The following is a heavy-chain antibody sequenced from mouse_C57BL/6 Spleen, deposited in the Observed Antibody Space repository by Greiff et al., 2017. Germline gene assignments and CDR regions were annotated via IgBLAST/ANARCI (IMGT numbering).Heavy chain of an antibody. J-gene: IGHJ2*01. CDR1: GFTFSSYA. V-gene: IGHV5-4*01. D-gene: IGHD2-2*01. CDR3: ARDGTRVTTRYFDY. Sequence: EVQLVESGGGLVKPGGSLKLSCAASGFTFSSYAMSWVRQTPEKRLEWVATISDGGSYTYYPANVQGRFTITRDKSKNNLYLQMSHLKSEDTAMYYCARDGTRVTTRYFDYWGQGTTLTVSS. CDR2: ISDGGSYT.